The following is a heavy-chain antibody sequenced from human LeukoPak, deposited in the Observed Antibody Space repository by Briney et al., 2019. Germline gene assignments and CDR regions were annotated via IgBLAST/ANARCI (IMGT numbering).Heavy chain of an antibody. V-gene: IGHV1-69*06. D-gene: IGHD1-7*01. Sequence: SVKVSCKASGGTFSSYAISWVRQAPGQGLEWMGGIIPIFGTANYAQKFQGRVTITADKSTSTAYMELSSLRSEDTAVYYCARDGGGELELGNYWGQGTLVTVSS. CDR1: GGTFSSYA. CDR3: ARDGGGELELGNY. CDR2: IIPIFGTA. J-gene: IGHJ4*02.